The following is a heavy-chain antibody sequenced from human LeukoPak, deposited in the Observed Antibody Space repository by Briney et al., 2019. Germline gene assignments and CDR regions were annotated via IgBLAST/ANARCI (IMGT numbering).Heavy chain of an antibody. CDR2: IYSGGST. CDR3: ARGGLWFGELSRYFDY. V-gene: IGHV3-66*01. CDR1: GFTVSSNY. D-gene: IGHD3-10*01. J-gene: IGHJ4*02. Sequence: GGSLRLSCAASGFTVSSNYMSWVRQAPGKGLEWVSVIYSGGSTYYADSVKGRFTISRDNSKNTLYLQMHSLRAEDTAVYYCARGGLWFGELSRYFDYWGQGTLVTVSS.